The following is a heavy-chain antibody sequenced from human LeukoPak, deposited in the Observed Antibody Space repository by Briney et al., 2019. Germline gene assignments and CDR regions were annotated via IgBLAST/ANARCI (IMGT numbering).Heavy chain of an antibody. Sequence: SETLSLTCAVYGGSFSGYYWSWIRQPPGKGLEWIGEINHSGSTNYNPSLKSRVTISVDTSKNQFSLKLSSVTAADTAVYCCARSSIRLKRWFDPWGQGTLVTVSS. J-gene: IGHJ5*02. CDR2: INHSGST. CDR3: ARSSIRLKRWFDP. V-gene: IGHV4-34*01. CDR1: GGSFSGYY.